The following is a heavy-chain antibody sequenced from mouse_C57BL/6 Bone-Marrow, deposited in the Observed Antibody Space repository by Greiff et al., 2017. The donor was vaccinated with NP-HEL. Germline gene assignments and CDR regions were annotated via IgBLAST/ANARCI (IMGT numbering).Heavy chain of an antibody. D-gene: IGHD1-1*01. CDR1: GFTFSDAW. CDR2: IRNKANNHAT. CDR3: TGYGSSYGAMAY. Sequence: EVKVEESGGGLVQPGGSMKLSCAASGFTFSDAWMDWVRQSPEKGLEWVAEIRNKANNHATYYAESVKGRFTISRDNSKSSVYLQMNSLRAEDTGIYYCTGYGSSYGAMAYWGQGTSVTVSS. J-gene: IGHJ4*01. V-gene: IGHV6-6*01.